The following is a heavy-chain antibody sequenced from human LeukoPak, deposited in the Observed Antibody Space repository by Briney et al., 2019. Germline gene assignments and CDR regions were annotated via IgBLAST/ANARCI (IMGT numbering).Heavy chain of an antibody. V-gene: IGHV3-74*01. CDR2: INGDGSST. Sequence: GGSLRLSCAASGFTFNNYWMHWVRQAPGKGLVWVSRINGDGSSTSYADSVKGRFTISRDNAKNSLYLQMNSLRAEDMALYYCAKEGSSWSTFDYWGQGTLVTVSS. D-gene: IGHD6-13*01. J-gene: IGHJ4*02. CDR1: GFTFNNYW. CDR3: AKEGSSWSTFDY.